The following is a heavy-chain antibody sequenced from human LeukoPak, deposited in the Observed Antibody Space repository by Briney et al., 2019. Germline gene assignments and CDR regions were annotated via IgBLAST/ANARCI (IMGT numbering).Heavy chain of an antibody. J-gene: IGHJ3*01. CDR2: IYHSGST. V-gene: IGHV4-30-2*01. CDR1: GGSISSGGYS. Sequence: PSETLSLTCAVSGGSISSGGYSWSWIRQPPGKGLERIGYIYHSGSTYYNPSLKSRVTISVDRSKNQFSLKLSSVTAADTAVYYCARSSYSSSSSVWGQGTMVTGSS. CDR3: ARSSYSSSSSV. D-gene: IGHD6-6*01.